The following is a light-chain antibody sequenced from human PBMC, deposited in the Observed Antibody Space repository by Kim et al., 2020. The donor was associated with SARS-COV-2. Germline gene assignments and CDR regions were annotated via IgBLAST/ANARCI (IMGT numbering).Light chain of an antibody. Sequence: IQLTQSPSSLSASVGDRVTITCRASQGISSSLAWYQQRPGKAPNLLIYAASTLQSGVPSRFSGSGSGTDFTLTISSLQPEDFATYYCQQFKRYPITFGQGTRLEIK. J-gene: IGKJ5*01. V-gene: IGKV1-9*01. CDR2: AAS. CDR1: QGISSS. CDR3: QQFKRYPIT.